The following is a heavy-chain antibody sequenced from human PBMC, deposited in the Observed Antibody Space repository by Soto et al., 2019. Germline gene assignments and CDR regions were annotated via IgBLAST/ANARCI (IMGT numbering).Heavy chain of an antibody. Sequence: GGSLRLSCAASGFSFSSYAMHWVRQAPGKGLECVALISYDGSNKYYTDSVKGRFTISRDNSKNTLYLQMNSLRPEDTALYYCARGLSSSWYGNYFDYWGQGNLVTVSS. CDR3: ARGLSSSWYGNYFDY. V-gene: IGHV3-30-3*01. CDR1: GFSFSSYA. CDR2: ISYDGSNK. D-gene: IGHD6-13*01. J-gene: IGHJ4*02.